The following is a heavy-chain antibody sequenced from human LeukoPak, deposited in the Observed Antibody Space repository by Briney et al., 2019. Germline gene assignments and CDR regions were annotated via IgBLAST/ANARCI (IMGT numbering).Heavy chain of an antibody. CDR1: GGSMSNYY. CDR3: ARAGYISSSKAFDI. Sequence: SETLSLSCTVSGGSMSNYYWSWIRQPAGKGREWVGRIYTSGSTDYNPSLKSRVTMSVDTSKNQSSLKLSSVTAADTAVYFCARAGYISSSKAFDIWGQGTLVTVSS. V-gene: IGHV4-4*07. D-gene: IGHD6-6*01. J-gene: IGHJ3*02. CDR2: IYTSGST.